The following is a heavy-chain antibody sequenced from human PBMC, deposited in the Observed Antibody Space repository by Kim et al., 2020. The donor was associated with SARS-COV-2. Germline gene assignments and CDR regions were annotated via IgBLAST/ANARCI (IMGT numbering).Heavy chain of an antibody. Sequence: ASVKVSCKASGYTFTSYGISWVRQAPGQGLEWMGWISAYNGNTNYAQKLQGRVTMTTDTSTSTAYMELRSLRSDDTAVYYCARVFSSYLTDYYYYMDVWGKGTTVTVSS. CDR1: GYTFTSYG. V-gene: IGHV1-18*01. CDR3: ARVFSSYLTDYYYYMDV. D-gene: IGHD7-27*01. CDR2: ISAYNGNT. J-gene: IGHJ6*03.